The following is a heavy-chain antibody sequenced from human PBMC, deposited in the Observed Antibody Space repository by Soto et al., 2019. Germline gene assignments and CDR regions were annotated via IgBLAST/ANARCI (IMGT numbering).Heavy chain of an antibody. Sequence: QITLKESGPTLVKPTQTLTLTCTFSGFSLTTSGVGVGWIRQPPGKALEWLALTYWDEDKRYSPSLRSTLTITNDISRKQLVLSMANMDPGDKGTYYCAHFAALNHVRWSWGQGILVTVSS. V-gene: IGHV2-5*02. CDR1: GFSLTTSGVG. CDR2: TYWDEDK. D-gene: IGHD2-8*01. J-gene: IGHJ4*02. CDR3: AHFAALNHVRWS.